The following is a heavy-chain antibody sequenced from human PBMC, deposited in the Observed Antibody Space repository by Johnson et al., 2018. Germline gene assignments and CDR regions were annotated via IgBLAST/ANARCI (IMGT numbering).Heavy chain of an antibody. CDR2: IWYDGSNN. CDR3: ARAENYYYYYIDV. J-gene: IGHJ6*03. CDR1: GFTFSSYG. V-gene: IGHV3-33*01. Sequence: QVQLVESGGGVVQPGRSLGLSCAASGFTFSSYGMHWVRQAPGKGLERVAVIWYDGSNNYYADSVKGRFTISRDTSKNPLYLQMNSLQAEDTAVYYCARAENYYYYYIDVWGKGTTVTVSS.